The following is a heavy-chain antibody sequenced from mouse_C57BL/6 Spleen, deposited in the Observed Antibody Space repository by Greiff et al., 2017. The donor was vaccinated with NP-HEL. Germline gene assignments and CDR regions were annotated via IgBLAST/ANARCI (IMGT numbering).Heavy chain of an antibody. V-gene: IGHV1-52*01. D-gene: IGHD1-1*01. CDR2: IDPSDSET. J-gene: IGHJ4*01. Sequence: QVQLQQPGAELVRPGSSVKLSCKASGYTFTSYWMHWVKQRPIQGLEWIGNIDPSDSETHYNQKFKDKATLTVDKSSSTAYMQLSSLTSEDSAVYYCARRYYGSRGYAMDYWGQGTSVTVSS. CDR1: GYTFTSYW. CDR3: ARRYYGSRGYAMDY.